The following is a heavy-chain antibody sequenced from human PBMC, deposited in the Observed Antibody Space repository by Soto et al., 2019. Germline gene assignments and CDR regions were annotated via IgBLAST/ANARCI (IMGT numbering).Heavy chain of an antibody. D-gene: IGHD3-22*01. V-gene: IGHV4-31*03. CDR2: IYYSGAT. Sequence: QVQLQESGPGLVRPSQTLSLTCTVSGDSINSGDHFWTWIRQKPGKGLEWIGYIYYSGATYYDPSLMTRVSISLDKSRNYFYLQLSSVTDADTAVYYCATTNGAYSYDIAYWGQGTLVTVSS. CDR3: ATTNGAYSYDIAY. J-gene: IGHJ4*02. CDR1: GDSINSGDHF.